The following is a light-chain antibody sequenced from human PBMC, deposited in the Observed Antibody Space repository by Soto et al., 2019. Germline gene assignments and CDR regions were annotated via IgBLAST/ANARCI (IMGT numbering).Light chain of an antibody. V-gene: IGKV3-15*01. CDR2: AAS. Sequence: EVVMTQSPATLSVSPGETVTLSCRASQSVNNNLAWYQQKPGQAPRFLIYAASTRVTGVPARFSGSGSGTQFTLTINSLQSEDAAVYYCHQYNGWPRTFGQGTKVDIK. CDR1: QSVNNN. CDR3: HQYNGWPRT. J-gene: IGKJ1*01.